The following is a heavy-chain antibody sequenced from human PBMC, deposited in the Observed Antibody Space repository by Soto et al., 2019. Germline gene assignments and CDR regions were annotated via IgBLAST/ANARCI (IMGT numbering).Heavy chain of an antibody. CDR2: IYYTGNT. J-gene: IGHJ6*03. V-gene: IGHV4-59*01. Sequence: SETLSLTCTVSGGSISSYYWGWIRQPPGKGLEWIGYIYYTGNTNANPSLKSRGTTSVGTSKNQCSLKLNSVTAADTAVYYCARGGIYCSGINCYRQYYYYYYMDVWGKGTTVTVSS. CDR1: GGSISSYY. CDR3: ARGGIYCSGINCYRQYYYYYYMDV. D-gene: IGHD2-15*01.